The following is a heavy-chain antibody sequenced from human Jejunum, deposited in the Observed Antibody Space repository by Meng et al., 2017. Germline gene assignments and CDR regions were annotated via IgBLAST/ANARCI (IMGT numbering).Heavy chain of an antibody. CDR1: GFSFSDHH. CDR3: VATPLYRDSVNAFDV. D-gene: IGHD2-21*01. Sequence: GESLKISCAASGFSFSDHHMDWVRQAPGKGLEWVSRIRDKSSGHTTEYAASVIGRFTISRDDLKNSLYLQMNSLKTEDTAVYHCVATPLYRDSVNAFDVWGQGTMVTVSS. CDR2: IRDKSSGHTT. V-gene: IGHV3-72*01. J-gene: IGHJ3*01.